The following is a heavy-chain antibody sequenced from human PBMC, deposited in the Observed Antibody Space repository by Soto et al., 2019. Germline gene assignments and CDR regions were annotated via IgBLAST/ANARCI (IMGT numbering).Heavy chain of an antibody. J-gene: IGHJ4*02. CDR1: GFTFTDYY. CDR3: ATVHNTSRSFNY. D-gene: IGHD1-20*01. V-gene: IGHV3-11*01. Sequence: GGSLRLSCATSGFTFTDYYMTWIRQAPGKGLEWVSTTGISGRTTYYADSVKGRFTVSRDDSQNTLDLQMSSLRAEDTAVYYCATVHNTSRSFNYWGQGTLVTVSS. CDR2: TGISGRTT.